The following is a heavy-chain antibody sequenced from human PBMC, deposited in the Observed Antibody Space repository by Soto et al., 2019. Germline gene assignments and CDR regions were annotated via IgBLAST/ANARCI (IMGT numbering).Heavy chain of an antibody. J-gene: IGHJ4*02. CDR1: GGTFSSYT. CDR2: IIPILGIA. V-gene: IGHV1-69*08. CDR3: ARESIVVVTATFDY. Sequence: QVQLVQSGAEMKKPGSSVKVSCKASGGTFSSYTISWVRQAPGQGLEWMGRIIPILGIANYAQKFQGRVTITADKSTSTAYMELSSLRSEDTAVYYCARESIVVVTATFDYWGQGTLVTVSS. D-gene: IGHD2-21*02.